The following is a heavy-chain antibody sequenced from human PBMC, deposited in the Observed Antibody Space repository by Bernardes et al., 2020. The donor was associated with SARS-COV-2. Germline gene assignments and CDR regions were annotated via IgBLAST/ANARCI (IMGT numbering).Heavy chain of an antibody. D-gene: IGHD2-15*01. V-gene: IGHV1-18*01. Sequence: ASVKVSCKASGYTFTSYGISWVRQAPGQGLEWMGWISAYNDTTNYAQKLQGRVTMTTDTSTSTAYMELRSLRSDDTAVYYCAREDIGYCSGGSCQPFDYWGQGTLVTVSS. J-gene: IGHJ4*02. CDR2: ISAYNDTT. CDR1: GYTFTSYG. CDR3: AREDIGYCSGGSCQPFDY.